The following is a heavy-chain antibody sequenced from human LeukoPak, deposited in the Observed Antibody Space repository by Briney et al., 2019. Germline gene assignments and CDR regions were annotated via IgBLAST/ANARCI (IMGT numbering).Heavy chain of an antibody. CDR1: GFIFSSYG. Sequence: GGSLRLSCAASGFIFSSYGMHWVRQAPGKGLEWVAFIRSDGSDKYYAGSVKGRFTISGDNSKNTLYLQMNSLRAEDTAVYYCAKHDSGSYYWGQGTLVTVSS. CDR2: IRSDGSDK. D-gene: IGHD3-22*01. CDR3: AKHDSGSYY. V-gene: IGHV3-30*02. J-gene: IGHJ4*02.